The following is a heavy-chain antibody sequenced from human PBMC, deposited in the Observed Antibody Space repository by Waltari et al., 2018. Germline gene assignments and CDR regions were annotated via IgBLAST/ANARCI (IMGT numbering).Heavy chain of an antibody. CDR1: GASISIGDYY. V-gene: IGHV4-30-4*08. CDR2: IYSRGST. Sequence: QVQLQESGPGLVKPSQTLSLTCTVSGASISIGDYYWSWIRQPPGQDLEWLGYIYSRGSTYYNPSLKSRVTISVDTSKNQFSLKLSSVTAADTAVYYCARAGGGGGDEVPFDYWGQGTLVTVSS. D-gene: IGHD3-16*01. J-gene: IGHJ4*02. CDR3: ARAGGGGGDEVPFDY.